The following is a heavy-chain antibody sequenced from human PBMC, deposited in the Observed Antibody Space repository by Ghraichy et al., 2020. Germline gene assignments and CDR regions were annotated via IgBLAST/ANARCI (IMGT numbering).Heavy chain of an antibody. Sequence: SETLSLTCTVSGGSISSGGYYWSWIRQHPGKGLEWIGYIYYSGSTYYNPSLKSRVTISVDTSKNQFSLKLSSVTAADTAVYYCAREATVTVGGWRYFDYWGQGTLVTVSS. D-gene: IGHD4-17*01. V-gene: IGHV4-31*03. CDR2: IYYSGST. CDR1: GGSISSGGYY. CDR3: AREATVTVGGWRYFDY. J-gene: IGHJ4*02.